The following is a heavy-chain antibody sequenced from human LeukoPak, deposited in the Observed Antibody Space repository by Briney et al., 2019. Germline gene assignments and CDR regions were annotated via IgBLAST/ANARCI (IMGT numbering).Heavy chain of an antibody. V-gene: IGHV3-23*01. CDR3: AKDLLHGSGSYSWGVFDY. CDR2: VSGSGHST. J-gene: IGHJ4*02. Sequence: GGSLRLSCAASGFTFSNYAMSWVRQAPGKGLEWVSGVSGSGHSTVYADSVKGRFTISRDSSKSTLHLQMNSLGAEDTAVYYCAKDLLHGSGSYSWGVFDYWGQGTLVTVSS. CDR1: GFTFSNYA. D-gene: IGHD3-10*01.